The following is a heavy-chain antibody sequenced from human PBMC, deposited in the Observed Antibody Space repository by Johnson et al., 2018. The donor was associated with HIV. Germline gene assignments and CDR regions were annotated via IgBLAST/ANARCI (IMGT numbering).Heavy chain of an antibody. V-gene: IGHV3-15*01. J-gene: IGHJ3*02. CDR3: ASGRWSDGNNPTGAFDI. Sequence: VQLVESGGVVVQPGGSLRLSCAASGFTFSSYGMHWVRQAPGKGLEWVGRIKSKTDGGTTDYAAPVKGRFTISRDDSKNTLYLQMNSLRAEDTAVYYCASGRWSDGNNPTGAFDIWGQGTMVTVSS. CDR1: GFTFSSYG. CDR2: IKSKTDGGTT. D-gene: IGHD5-24*01.